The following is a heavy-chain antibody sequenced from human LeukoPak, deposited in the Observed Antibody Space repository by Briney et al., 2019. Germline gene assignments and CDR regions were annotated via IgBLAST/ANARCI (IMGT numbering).Heavy chain of an antibody. Sequence: GGSLRLSCAASGFTFSSYAMSWVRQAPGKGLEWVSAISGSGGNTYYADSVKGRFTISRDNSKSTLYLQMNSLRAEDTAVYYCAKLLYCSGGRCYQNYFDYWGQGTLVTVSS. CDR3: AKLLYCSGGRCYQNYFDY. D-gene: IGHD2-15*01. V-gene: IGHV3-23*01. J-gene: IGHJ4*02. CDR2: ISGSGGNT. CDR1: GFTFSSYA.